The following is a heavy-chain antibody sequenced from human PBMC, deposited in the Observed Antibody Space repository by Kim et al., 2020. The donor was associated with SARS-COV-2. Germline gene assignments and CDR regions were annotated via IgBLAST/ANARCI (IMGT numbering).Heavy chain of an antibody. D-gene: IGHD6-19*01. J-gene: IGHJ1*01. CDR2: ISGSGGST. CDR3: AKDLSIAVAGRDFQH. CDR1: GFTFSSYA. Sequence: GGSLRLSCAASGFTFSSYAMSWVRQAPGKGLEWVSAISGSGGSTYYADSVKGRFTISRDNSKNTLYLQMNSLRAEDTAVYYCAKDLSIAVAGRDFQHWGQGTLVTVSS. V-gene: IGHV3-23*01.